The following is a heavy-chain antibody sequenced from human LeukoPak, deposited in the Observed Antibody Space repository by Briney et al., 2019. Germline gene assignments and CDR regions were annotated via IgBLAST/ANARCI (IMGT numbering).Heavy chain of an antibody. J-gene: IGHJ4*02. CDR2: SNGDGRST. D-gene: IGHD6-19*01. Sequence: PGGSLRLSCAASGFTFSNYWMHWVHQAPGKGLVWVSRSNGDGRSTTYADSVRGRFIISRDNAKNMLYLQVNSLRAEDTALYYCARDIAVSGNYFDYWGQGTLVTVSS. V-gene: IGHV3-74*01. CDR3: ARDIAVSGNYFDY. CDR1: GFTFSNYW.